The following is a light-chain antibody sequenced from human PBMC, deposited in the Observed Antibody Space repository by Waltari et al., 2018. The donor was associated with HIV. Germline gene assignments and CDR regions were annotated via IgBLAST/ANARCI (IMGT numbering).Light chain of an antibody. CDR3: CSYVGVVNSFVL. V-gene: IGLV2-23*02. CDR1: NSNL. J-gene: IGLJ2*01. CDR2: EVS. Sequence: QSALTQPASPSGSPLQPITLSCPAINSNLVTWYQQHPGKAPKLIIYEVSKQPSGVSDRFSASKSGNTASLTISGLQAEDEADYHCCSYVGVVNSFVLFGGGTKLTVL.